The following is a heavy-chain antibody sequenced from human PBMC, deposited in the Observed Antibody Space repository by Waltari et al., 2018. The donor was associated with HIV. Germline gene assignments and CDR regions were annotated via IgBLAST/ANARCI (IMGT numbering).Heavy chain of an antibody. Sequence: EVHLVEYGGGLVQPGGSLRLCWTASAFRFSNIGMSWVRQAPGKGLEWVANIKQDGSEKYYVGSVKGRFTISRDNAKNSLYLQMNSLSADDTAVYYCARDFPLEGDNGDYFDTWGQGTLVTVSS. CDR1: AFRFSNIG. J-gene: IGHJ4*02. D-gene: IGHD1-26*01. CDR2: IKQDGSEK. CDR3: ARDFPLEGDNGDYFDT. V-gene: IGHV3-7*01.